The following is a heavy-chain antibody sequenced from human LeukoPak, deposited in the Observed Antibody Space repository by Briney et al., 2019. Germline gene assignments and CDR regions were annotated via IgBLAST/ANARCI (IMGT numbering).Heavy chain of an antibody. J-gene: IGHJ6*03. CDR1: GFTFSSYT. CDR3: ARFAAGGSYYYYMDV. V-gene: IGHV3-48*01. CDR2: IGTSSTTI. D-gene: IGHD6-25*01. Sequence: GGSLRLSCAAPGFTFSSYTMNWVRQPPGKGLEWVSNIGTSSTTIYYADSVKGRFTISRDNAKNSLYLQMNSLRADDTAVYYCARFAAGGSYYYYMDVWGKGTTVTVSS.